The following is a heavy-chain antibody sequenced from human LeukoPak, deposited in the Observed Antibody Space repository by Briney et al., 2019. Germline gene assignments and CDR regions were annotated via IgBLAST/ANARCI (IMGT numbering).Heavy chain of an antibody. V-gene: IGHV1-69*13. CDR1: GGTFSSYA. CDR3: ARDQGSSGYYSDDDDAFDI. CDR2: IIPIFGTA. Sequence: GASVKVSRKASGGTFSSYAISWVRQAPGQGLAWMGGIIPIFGTANYAQKFQGRVTITADESTSTAYMELSSLRSEDTAVYYCARDQGSSGYYSDDDDAFDIWGQGTMVTVSS. J-gene: IGHJ3*02. D-gene: IGHD3-22*01.